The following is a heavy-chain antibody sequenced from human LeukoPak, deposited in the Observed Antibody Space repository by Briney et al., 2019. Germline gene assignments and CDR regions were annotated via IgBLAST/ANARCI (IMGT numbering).Heavy chain of an antibody. CDR1: GFTFSSYA. Sequence: GGSLRLSCAASGFTFSSYAMSWVRQAPGKGLEWVSGISGSGGSTYYADSVKGRFTISRDNSKNTLYLQMNSLRAEDTAVYYCAIRYDILTGYYYPGYFDYWGQGTLVTVSS. CDR3: AIRYDILTGYYYPGYFDY. J-gene: IGHJ4*02. CDR2: ISGSGGST. D-gene: IGHD3-9*01. V-gene: IGHV3-23*01.